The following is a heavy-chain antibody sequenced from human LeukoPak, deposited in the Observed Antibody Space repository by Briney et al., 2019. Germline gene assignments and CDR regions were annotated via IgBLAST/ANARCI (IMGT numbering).Heavy chain of an antibody. CDR1: GFIVSSND. CDR2: IYSGGST. Sequence: SGGSLRLSCAASGFIVSSNDMSWVRQAPGKGLEWVSVIYSGGSTYYADSVKGRFTISRHDSKNTLYLQTNSLRAEDTAVYYCAILSGSGSYSYFDYWGQGTLVTVSS. J-gene: IGHJ4*02. CDR3: AILSGSGSYSYFDY. V-gene: IGHV3-53*04. D-gene: IGHD3-10*01.